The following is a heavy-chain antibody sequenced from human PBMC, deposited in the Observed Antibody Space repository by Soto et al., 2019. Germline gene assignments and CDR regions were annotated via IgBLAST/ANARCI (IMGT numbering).Heavy chain of an antibody. D-gene: IGHD5-18*01. V-gene: IGHV4-59*01. CDR1: GGSISSYY. CDR3: ARAETDTAMAYYFDY. Sequence: SETLSLTCTVSGGSISSYYWSWIRQPPGKGLEWIGYIYYSGSTNYNPSLKSRVTISVDTSKNQFSLKLSSVTAADTAVYYCARAETDTAMAYYFDYWGQGTQVTVSS. J-gene: IGHJ4*02. CDR2: IYYSGST.